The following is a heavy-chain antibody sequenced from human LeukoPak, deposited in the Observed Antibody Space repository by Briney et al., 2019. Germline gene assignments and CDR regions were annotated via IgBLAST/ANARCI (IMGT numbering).Heavy chain of an antibody. D-gene: IGHD3-9*01. J-gene: IGHJ4*02. Sequence: GGSLRLSCAASGFTFSSYAMHWVRQAPGKGLEYVSAISSNGGSTHYANSVKGRFTISRDNSKNTLYLQMGSLRAEDMAVYYCARTGDYDILTGYPLYWGQGTLVTVSS. CDR3: ARTGDYDILTGYPLY. V-gene: IGHV3-64*01. CDR2: ISSNGGST. CDR1: GFTFSSYA.